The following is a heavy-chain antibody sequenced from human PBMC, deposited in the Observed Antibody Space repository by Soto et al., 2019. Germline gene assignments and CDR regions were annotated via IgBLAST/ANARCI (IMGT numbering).Heavy chain of an antibody. CDR2: AYYSEST. D-gene: IGHD6-13*01. V-gene: IGHV4-39*01. CDR1: GGSIRSSTYQ. Sequence: SETLSLTCTVSGGSIRSSTYQWGWIRQPPGRGLEWIGSAYYSESTYYNPSLKSRVAVSVDTSKNQFSLKVTSVTAADTAVYCCAGQSTGYSIEVDYWGQGTLVTVSS. CDR3: AGQSTGYSIEVDY. J-gene: IGHJ4*02.